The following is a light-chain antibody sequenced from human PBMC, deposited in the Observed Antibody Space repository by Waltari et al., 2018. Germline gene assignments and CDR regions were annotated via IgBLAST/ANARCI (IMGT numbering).Light chain of an antibody. CDR1: SSDVGGNNH. J-gene: IGLJ3*02. CDR3: NSYTSGRTWV. V-gene: IGLV2-14*03. Sequence: QSALTQPASVSGSPGQSIIISCTGTSSDVGGNNHVSWFLHHPGKATKPMLHDVNERPSGVSSRVSGSKSGNTASLTIYGLQAEDEAIYYCNSYTSGRTWVFGGGTRLTVL. CDR2: DVN.